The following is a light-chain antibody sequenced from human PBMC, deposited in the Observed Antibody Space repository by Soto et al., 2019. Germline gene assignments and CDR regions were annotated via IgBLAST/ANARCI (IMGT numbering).Light chain of an antibody. Sequence: EIVMTQSPATLSVSPGERATLSCRVSQSVSINLAWYQQKPGQAPRLLIYSASTRATGIPARFSGSGSGTEFTLTISSLQSEDFAVYYCQHYNNWPPWTFGQGTKVEIK. V-gene: IGKV3-15*01. J-gene: IGKJ1*01. CDR3: QHYNNWPPWT. CDR1: QSVSIN. CDR2: SAS.